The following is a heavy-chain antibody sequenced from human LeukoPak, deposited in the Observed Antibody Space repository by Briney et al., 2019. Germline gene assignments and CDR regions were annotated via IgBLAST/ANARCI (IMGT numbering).Heavy chain of an antibody. D-gene: IGHD3-10*01. CDR3: AREGGSGSSSVFDY. CDR1: GYTFTIYA. Sequence: ASVTVSFKASGYTFTIYAIHWVRQAPGQRLEWMGWINAGNGNTKYSQKFQGRVTIITDTSASTAYMELSSLRSEDTAVYYCAREGGSGSSSVFDYWGQGTLVTVSS. CDR2: INAGNGNT. V-gene: IGHV1-3*01. J-gene: IGHJ4*02.